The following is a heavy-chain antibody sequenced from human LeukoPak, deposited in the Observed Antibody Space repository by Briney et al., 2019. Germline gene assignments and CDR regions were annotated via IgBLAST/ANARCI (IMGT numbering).Heavy chain of an antibody. CDR2: IIPIFRTA. CDR1: GGTFSSYG. V-gene: IGHV1-69*13. J-gene: IGHJ6*03. Sequence: ASVKVSCKASGGTFSSYGISWVRQAPGQGLEWMGGIIPIFRTANYAQRFQGRVTITADESTSTAYMELSSLRSEDTAVYYCARGPETYYDILTGYYDYMDVWGKGTTVTISS. D-gene: IGHD3-9*01. CDR3: ARGPETYYDILTGYYDYMDV.